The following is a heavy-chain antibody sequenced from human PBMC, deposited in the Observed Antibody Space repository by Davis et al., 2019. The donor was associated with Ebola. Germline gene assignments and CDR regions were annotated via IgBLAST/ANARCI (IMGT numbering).Heavy chain of an antibody. CDR1: GYSFTSYW. J-gene: IGHJ6*02. V-gene: IGHV5-51*01. D-gene: IGHD1-1*01. Sequence: GESLKISCKGSGYSFTSYWIGWVRQMPGKGLEWMGIIYPGDSDTRYSPSFQGQVTLSADKSISTAYLQWSSLKASDTAMYYCATSTGTTRAYYYYGMDVWGQGTTVTVSS. CDR2: IYPGDSDT. CDR3: ATSTGTTRAYYYYGMDV.